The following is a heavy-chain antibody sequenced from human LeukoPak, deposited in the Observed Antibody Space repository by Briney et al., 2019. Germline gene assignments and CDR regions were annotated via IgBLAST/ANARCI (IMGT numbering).Heavy chain of an antibody. Sequence: PGGSLRLSCAASGFTFDDYAMHWVRQAPGKGLEWVSGISWNSGSIGYADSVKGRFTISRDNAKNSLYLQMNSLRAEDTAVYYCARVLGWATDYWGQGTLVTVSS. CDR2: ISWNSGSI. D-gene: IGHD5-12*01. V-gene: IGHV3-9*01. CDR1: GFTFDDYA. J-gene: IGHJ4*02. CDR3: ARVLGWATDY.